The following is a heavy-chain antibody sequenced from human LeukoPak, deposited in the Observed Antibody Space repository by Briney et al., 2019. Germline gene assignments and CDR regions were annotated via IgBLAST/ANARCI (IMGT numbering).Heavy chain of an antibody. J-gene: IGHJ4*02. CDR3: AKRGVVIRVILVGFYKEAYYFDS. Sequence: RXAPGXXLEWXAVIWYDXXNKYYADSVKGRFTISRDNNKNTLFLQMNSLRAEDTAVYFCAKRGVVIRVILVGFYKEAYYFDSWGQGALVTVSS. D-gene: IGHD3-22*01. V-gene: IGHV3-33*06. CDR2: IWYDXXNK.